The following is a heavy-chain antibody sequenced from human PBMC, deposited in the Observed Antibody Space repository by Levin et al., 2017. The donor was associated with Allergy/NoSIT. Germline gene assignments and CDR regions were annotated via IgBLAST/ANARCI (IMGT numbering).Heavy chain of an antibody. CDR2: SRNKANSYTT. V-gene: IGHV3-72*01. J-gene: IGHJ4*02. Sequence: GGSLRLSCAASGFTFSDHYMDWVRQAPGKGLEWVGRSRNKANSYTTEYAASVKGRFTISRDEPQNSLYLQMNSLKTEDTAVYYCGRAASSIRPLDYWGQGTLVTVSS. CDR1: GFTFSDHY. CDR3: GRAASSIRPLDY. D-gene: IGHD6-13*01.